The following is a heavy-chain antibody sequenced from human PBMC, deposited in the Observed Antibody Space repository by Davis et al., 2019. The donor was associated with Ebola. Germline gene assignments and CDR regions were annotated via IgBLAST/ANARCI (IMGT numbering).Heavy chain of an antibody. Sequence: AASVKVSCKASGGTFSSYAISWVRQAPGQGLEWMGWISAYNGNTNYAQKFHGRVTITADESTSTAYMELSSLRSEDTAVYYCARDSRTAYGSGSYYYYYYGMDVWGQGTTVTVSS. D-gene: IGHD3-10*01. V-gene: IGHV1-69*13. CDR3: ARDSRTAYGSGSYYYYYYGMDV. CDR2: ISAYNGNT. J-gene: IGHJ6*02. CDR1: GGTFSSYA.